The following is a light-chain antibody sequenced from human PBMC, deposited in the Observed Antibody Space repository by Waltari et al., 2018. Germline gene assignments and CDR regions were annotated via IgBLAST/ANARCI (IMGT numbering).Light chain of an antibody. CDR1: QSVSTY. J-gene: IGKJ1*01. V-gene: IGKV3-11*01. CDR2: GAS. Sequence: EIVLTQSPGTLSLSPGERATLSCRASQSVSTYLAWYQQKPGQVPRLLIYGASNRATGIPARFSGSGSGTDFTLTISSLEPEDFAVYYCQQRISWLGWTFGQGTKVEIK. CDR3: QQRISWLGWT.